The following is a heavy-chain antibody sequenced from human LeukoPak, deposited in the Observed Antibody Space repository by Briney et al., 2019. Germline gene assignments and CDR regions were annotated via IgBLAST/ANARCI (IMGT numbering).Heavy chain of an antibody. CDR2: TYYRSKWYN. CDR1: GDGVSNDSAA. D-gene: IGHD5-18*01. J-gene: IGHJ3*02. V-gene: IGHV6-1*01. Sequence: SQTLSLTCVISGDGVSNDSAAWNWIRQSPSRGLEWLGRTYYRSKWYNDYAASVKGRITVNPDTSKNQFSLQLNSVTPEDTAVYYCARGGQGDGYSADEAFDIWGQGTMVTVS. CDR3: ARGGQGDGYSADEAFDI.